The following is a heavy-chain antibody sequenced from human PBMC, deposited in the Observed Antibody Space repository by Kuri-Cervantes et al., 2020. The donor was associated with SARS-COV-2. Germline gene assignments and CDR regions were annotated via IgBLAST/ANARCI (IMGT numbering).Heavy chain of an antibody. V-gene: IGHV4-34*01. D-gene: IGHD2-2*01. Sequence: ESLKTSCAVFGVPLNTYSWSWVRQSPGKGLQWIGEINHSGGTKYRPSLRGRVSISIDASKNQVSQKLTSVTAADAAVYYCARGHIGVVPSPILGLGPHYYCYHLDVWGQGTTVTVSS. CDR2: INHSGGT. J-gene: IGHJ6*02. CDR3: ARGHIGVVPSPILGLGPHYYCYHLDV. CDR1: GVPLNTYS.